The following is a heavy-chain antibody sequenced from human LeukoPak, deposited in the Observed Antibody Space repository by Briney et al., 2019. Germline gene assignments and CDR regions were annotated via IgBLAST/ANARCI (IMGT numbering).Heavy chain of an antibody. CDR3: ARVPNPHYYYYMDV. CDR1: GYTFTIYY. V-gene: IGHV1-46*03. CDR2: INPRSGST. J-gene: IGHJ6*03. D-gene: IGHD1-14*01. Sequence: AASVKVSCXASGYTFTIYYMHWVRRPPGQGLVCMAKINPRSGSTSYAQKFHGRVTMTRDTSTSTVYMELSSLRSEDTAVYYCARVPNPHYYYYMDVWGKGTTVTVSS.